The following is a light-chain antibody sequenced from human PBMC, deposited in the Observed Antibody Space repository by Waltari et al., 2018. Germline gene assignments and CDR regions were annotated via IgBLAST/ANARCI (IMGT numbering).Light chain of an antibody. CDR2: GAA. J-gene: IGKJ1*01. CDR1: QSVSTN. V-gene: IGKV3-15*01. CDR3: HQYNDWPPT. Sequence: VMTQSPATLSVSQGERATLACRASQSVSTNLAWSQQKPGQAPRLLISGAAVRATDIPARFSGSGSGTEFTLTISSLQSEDFAVYYCHQYNDWPPTFGQGTTVEIK.